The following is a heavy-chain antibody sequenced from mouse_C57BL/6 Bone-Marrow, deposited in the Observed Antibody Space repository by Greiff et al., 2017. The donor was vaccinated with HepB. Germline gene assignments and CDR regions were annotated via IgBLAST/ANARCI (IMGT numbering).Heavy chain of an antibody. Sequence: QVQLQQPGAELVKPGASVKLSCKASGYTFTSYWMHWVKQRPGQGLEWIGMIHPNSGSTNYNEKFKSKATLTVDKSSSTAYMQLSSLTSEDSAVYYCARGDYGLYAMDYWGQGTSVTVSS. D-gene: IGHD1-2*01. CDR2: IHPNSGST. J-gene: IGHJ4*01. CDR1: GYTFTSYW. CDR3: ARGDYGLYAMDY. V-gene: IGHV1-64*01.